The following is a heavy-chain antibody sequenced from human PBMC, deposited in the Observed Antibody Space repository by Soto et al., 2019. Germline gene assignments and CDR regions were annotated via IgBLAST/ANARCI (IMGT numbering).Heavy chain of an antibody. V-gene: IGHV1-2*04. CDR1: GYTLSDCY. CDR3: AREGGGIAAAGAGNDAFDI. Sequence: ASVKVSCKASGYTLSDCYMHWVRQAPGQGLEWMGWFNPNSGDTNYAQKFQGWVTMTRDTSITTAYMELSRLKSDDTAVYYCAREGGGIAAAGAGNDAFDIWGQGTMVTVSS. J-gene: IGHJ3*02. CDR2: FNPNSGDT. D-gene: IGHD6-13*01.